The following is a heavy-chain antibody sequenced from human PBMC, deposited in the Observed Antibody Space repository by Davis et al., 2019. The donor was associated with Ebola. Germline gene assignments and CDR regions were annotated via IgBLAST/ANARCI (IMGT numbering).Heavy chain of an antibody. D-gene: IGHD3-10*01. J-gene: IGHJ5*02. CDR2: INHSGST. Sequence: PSETLSLTCAVYGGSFSGYYWSWIRQPPGKGLEWIGEINHSGSTNYNPSLKSRVTISVDTSKNQFSLKLSSVTAADTAVYYCARVSPVTGWFDPWGQGTLVTVSS. CDR3: ARVSPVTGWFDP. CDR1: GGSFSGYY. V-gene: IGHV4-34*01.